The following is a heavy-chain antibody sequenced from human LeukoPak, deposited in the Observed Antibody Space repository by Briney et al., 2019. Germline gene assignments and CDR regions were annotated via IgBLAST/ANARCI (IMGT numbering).Heavy chain of an antibody. CDR1: GGSISSTDHY. D-gene: IGHD6-13*01. CDR2: IYNRGST. CDR3: ARESWYSGRENGAFDI. Sequence: SETLSPTCTVSGGSISSTDHYWSWIRQPPGKGLEWIGFIYNRGSTYYNPSLKSRVTISVDTSKNQFSLKLSSVTAADTAVYYCARESWYSGRENGAFDIWGQGTMVTVSS. J-gene: IGHJ3*02. V-gene: IGHV4-30-4*02.